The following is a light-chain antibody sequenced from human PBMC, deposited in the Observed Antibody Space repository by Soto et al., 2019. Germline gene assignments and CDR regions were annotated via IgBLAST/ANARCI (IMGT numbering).Light chain of an antibody. CDR1: QTISSW. CDR2: KAS. V-gene: IGKV1-5*03. CDR3: QKYHIYSGT. J-gene: IGKJ1*01. Sequence: DIQMTQSPSTLSGSVGDRVTITFRASQTISSWLAWYQQRPGKPPNLLIYKASTLASGVPSRFSGSGSGTEFTLTINSLQPDDFATYYCQKYHIYSGTCGQGTKVDIK.